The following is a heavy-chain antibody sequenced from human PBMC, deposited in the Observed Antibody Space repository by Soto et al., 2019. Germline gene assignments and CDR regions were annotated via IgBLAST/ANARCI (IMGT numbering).Heavy chain of an antibody. Sequence: PSETLSLTCTVSGGSISSGDYYWSWIRQPPGKGLEWIGYIYYSGSTYYNPSLKSRVTISVDTSKNQFSLKLSSVTAADTAVYYCASINCSGGSCYCDYWGQGTLVTVSS. CDR2: IYYSGST. CDR1: GGSISSGDYY. J-gene: IGHJ4*02. CDR3: ASINCSGGSCYCDY. V-gene: IGHV4-30-4*01. D-gene: IGHD2-15*01.